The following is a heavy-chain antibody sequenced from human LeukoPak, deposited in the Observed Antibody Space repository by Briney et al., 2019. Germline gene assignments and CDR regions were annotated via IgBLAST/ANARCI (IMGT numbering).Heavy chain of an antibody. J-gene: IGHJ5*02. D-gene: IGHD1-14*01. Sequence: SETLSLTCTVSGGSINSSNYYWAWIRQPPGKGLEWIGSMYYSGSTYYNPSLKSRVTISVDTSKNQFSLNLSSVTAADTAVYYCARDRPEYPLWFDPWGQGTLVTVSS. CDR3: ARDRPEYPLWFDP. CDR2: MYYSGST. CDR1: GGSINSSNYY. V-gene: IGHV4-39*07.